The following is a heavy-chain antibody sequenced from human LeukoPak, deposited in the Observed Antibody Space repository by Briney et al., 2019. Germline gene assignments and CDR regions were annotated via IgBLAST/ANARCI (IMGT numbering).Heavy chain of an antibody. CDR2: IHYNGNN. V-gene: IGHV4-59*01. CDR3: ARDRVVVVPAAIQVHYYYYGMDV. J-gene: IGHJ6*02. CDR1: GGSISSYY. Sequence: SETLSLTCTVSGGSISSYYWNWIRQPPGKGLEWIGYIHYNGNNNYNPSLKSRVTMSVDTSKNQFSLKLSSVNATDTAVYYCARDRVVVVPAAIQVHYYYYGMDVWGQGTTVTVSS. D-gene: IGHD2-2*02.